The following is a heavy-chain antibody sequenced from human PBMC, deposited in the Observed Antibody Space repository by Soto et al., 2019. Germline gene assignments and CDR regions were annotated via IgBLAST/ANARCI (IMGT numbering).Heavy chain of an antibody. V-gene: IGHV4-31*01. CDR3: ARVSATGTRWFDP. D-gene: IGHD1-26*01. CDR2: IHHNGNS. J-gene: IGHJ5*02. CDR1: GGSISSGAYY. Sequence: QVQLQESGPGLVKPSQTLSLTCTVSGGSISSGAYYWSWVRQPPGKGLEWIGYIHHNGNSYNNPSLKSQISISLDTSKNQFSLNLTSVTAADTAVYYCARVSATGTRWFDPWGQGTLVTVSS.